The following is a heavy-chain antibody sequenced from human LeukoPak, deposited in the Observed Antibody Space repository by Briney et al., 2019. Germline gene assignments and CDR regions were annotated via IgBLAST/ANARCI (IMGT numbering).Heavy chain of an antibody. CDR1: GGSFSGYY. CDR3: ARATDDEFYLYYGMDV. J-gene: IGHJ6*02. Sequence: SETLSLTCAVYGGSFSGYYWNWIRQPPGRGLEWIGEISQSGSTNYNPSLKSRITMSVDTSKNQFSLQLRSMTAADTAVYFCARATDDEFYLYYGMDVWGQGTTVTVSS. D-gene: IGHD3-16*01. CDR2: ISQSGST. V-gene: IGHV4-34*01.